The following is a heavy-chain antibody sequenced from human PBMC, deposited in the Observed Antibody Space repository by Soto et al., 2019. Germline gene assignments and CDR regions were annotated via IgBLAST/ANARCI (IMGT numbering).Heavy chain of an antibody. CDR3: AKESVRGWDV. Sequence: QVHLVQSGTEMNHPGSSVRVSCKASGGPFGTYPITWVRQGPGQGLEWMGRMLPYTYIADYASKFQGRVKISVDKATTTAFMDINTLTWEDTGVYYCAKESVRGWDVWGQGTAVRVSS. CDR1: GGPFGTYP. D-gene: IGHD3-10*01. CDR2: MLPYTYIA. V-gene: IGHV1-69*04. J-gene: IGHJ6*02.